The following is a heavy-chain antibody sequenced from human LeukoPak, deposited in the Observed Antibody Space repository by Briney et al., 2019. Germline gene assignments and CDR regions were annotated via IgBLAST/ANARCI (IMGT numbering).Heavy chain of an antibody. CDR3: ARGYGGDPDDAFDI. Sequence: PGGSLRLSCAASGFTFKTYWMIWVRQPPGKGLEWIGEINHSGSTNYNPSLKSRVTISVDTSKNQFSLKLSSVTAADTAVYYCARGYGGDPDDAFDIWGQGTMVTVSS. J-gene: IGHJ3*02. CDR1: GFTFKTYW. V-gene: IGHV4-34*01. CDR2: INHSGST. D-gene: IGHD4-23*01.